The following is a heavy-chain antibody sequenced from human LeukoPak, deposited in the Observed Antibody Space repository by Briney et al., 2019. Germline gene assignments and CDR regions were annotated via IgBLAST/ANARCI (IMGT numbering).Heavy chain of an antibody. CDR1: GYTFTSYG. Sequence: GESLKVSCKASGYTFTSYGISWVRQAPGQGLEWMGRINPNSGGTNYAQKFQGRVTMTRDTSISTAYMELSRLRSDDTAVYYCARKGVAAEFDYWGQGTLVTVSS. CDR3: ARKGVAAEFDY. V-gene: IGHV1-2*06. D-gene: IGHD6-19*01. J-gene: IGHJ4*02. CDR2: INPNSGGT.